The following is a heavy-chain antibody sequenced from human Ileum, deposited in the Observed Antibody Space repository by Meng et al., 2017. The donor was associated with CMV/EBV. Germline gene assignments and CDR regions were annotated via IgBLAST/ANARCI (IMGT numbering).Heavy chain of an antibody. J-gene: IGHJ4*02. D-gene: IGHD3-10*01. CDR1: GGSVRRYY. V-gene: IGHV4-59*02. CDR2: VYSTGST. Sequence: QVLLQESAQEPVNPLDTVSLTCSCSGGSVRRYYWSWIRQAPGKGLEWIVYVYSTGSTNYSPSLRSRVTISVDTSRNQFSLRLSSVTAADTAVYYCARTGRFGSYYFDYWGQGTLVTVSS. CDR3: ARTGRFGSYYFDY.